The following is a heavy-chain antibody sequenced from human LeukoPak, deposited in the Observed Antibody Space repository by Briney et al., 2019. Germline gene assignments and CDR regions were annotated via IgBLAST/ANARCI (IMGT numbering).Heavy chain of an antibody. D-gene: IGHD6-6*01. V-gene: IGHV3-21*01. CDR2: ISSSSSYI. J-gene: IGHJ1*01. CDR1: GFTFSSYS. CDR3: ARGMNSSFPH. Sequence: AGSLRLSCAASGFTFSSYSMNWVRRAPGKGLEWVSSISSSSSYIYYADSVKGRFTISRDNAKNTLYLQMNSLRAEDTAVYYCARGMNSSFPHWGQGTLVTVSS.